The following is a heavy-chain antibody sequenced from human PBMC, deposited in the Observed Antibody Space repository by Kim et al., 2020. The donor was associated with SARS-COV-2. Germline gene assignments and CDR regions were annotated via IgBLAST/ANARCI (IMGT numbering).Heavy chain of an antibody. CDR1: GFTFSSYG. Sequence: GGSLRLSCAASGFTFSSYGMHWVRQAPGKGLEWVAVIWYDGSNKYYADSVKGRFTISRDNSKNTLYLQMNSLRAEDTAVYYCARDSPFEHYYYYYGMDVWGQGTTVTVSS. CDR3: ARDSPFEHYYYYYGMDV. CDR2: IWYDGSNK. V-gene: IGHV3-33*01. J-gene: IGHJ6*02.